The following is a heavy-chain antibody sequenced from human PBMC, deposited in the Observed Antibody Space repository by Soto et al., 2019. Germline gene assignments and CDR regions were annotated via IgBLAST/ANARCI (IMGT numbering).Heavy chain of an antibody. V-gene: IGHV3-11*01. Sequence: QVQLVESGGGLVKPGGSLRLSCAASGFTFSDYDMSWIRQAPGKGLEWVSCITGSGSTIYYADSVKGRFTISRDNAKNSLFLQMHSLRVEDTAVYYCARTHYYYHYMDVWGKGTTVTVSS. CDR2: ITGSGSTI. CDR3: ARTHYYYHYMDV. J-gene: IGHJ6*03. CDR1: GFTFSDYD.